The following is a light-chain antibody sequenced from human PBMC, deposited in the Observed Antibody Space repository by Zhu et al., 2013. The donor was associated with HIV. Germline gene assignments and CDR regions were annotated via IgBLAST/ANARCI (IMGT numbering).Light chain of an antibody. J-gene: IGKJ1*01. V-gene: IGKV1-6*01. CDR3: LQDYKFPWT. Sequence: AIQMTQSPTSLSASVGDRVTITCRASQGIRTELGWYQQKPGQAPKLLIYSASSLQSGVPSRFSGSGSGTDFTLTISSLQPEDFATYYCLQDYKFPWTFGQGAKVEIK. CDR1: QGIRTE. CDR2: SAS.